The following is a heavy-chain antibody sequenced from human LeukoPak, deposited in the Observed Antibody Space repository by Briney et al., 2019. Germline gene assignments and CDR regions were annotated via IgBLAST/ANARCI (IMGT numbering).Heavy chain of an antibody. CDR1: GYTFTSYY. CDR3: ARDLGDSSGYYCFDY. D-gene: IGHD3-22*01. J-gene: IGHJ4*02. V-gene: IGHV1-46*01. Sequence: ASVKVSXKASGYTFTSYYMHWVRQAPGQGLEWMGIINPSGGSTRYAQKFQGRVTMTRDTSTSTVYMELSSLRSEDTAVYYCARDLGDSSGYYCFDYWGQGTLVTVSS. CDR2: INPSGGST.